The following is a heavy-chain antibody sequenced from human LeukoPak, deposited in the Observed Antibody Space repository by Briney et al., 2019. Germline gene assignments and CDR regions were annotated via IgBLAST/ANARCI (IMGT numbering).Heavy chain of an antibody. CDR1: GFTFSSYG. V-gene: IGHV3-33*01. J-gene: IGHJ3*02. Sequence: GRSLRLSCAASGFTFSSYGMHWVRQAPGKGLEWVAVIWYDGSNKYYADSVEGRFTISRDNSKNTLYLQMNSLRAEDTAVYYCARDNQWLTDAFDIWGQGTMVTVSS. CDR2: IWYDGSNK. D-gene: IGHD6-19*01. CDR3: ARDNQWLTDAFDI.